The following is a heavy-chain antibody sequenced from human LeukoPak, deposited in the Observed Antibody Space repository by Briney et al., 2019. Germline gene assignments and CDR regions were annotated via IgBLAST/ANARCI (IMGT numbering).Heavy chain of an antibody. CDR3: ARDGKGRYSSGSDWFDP. J-gene: IGHJ5*02. V-gene: IGHV3-21*01. D-gene: IGHD6-19*01. CDR2: ISSSSSYI. CDR1: GFTFSSYS. Sequence: GGSLRLSCAASGFTFSSYSMNWVRQAPGKGLEWVSSISSSSSYIYYADSVKGRFTISRDNAKNSLYLQMNSLRAEDTAVCYCARDGKGRYSSGSDWFDPWGQGTLVTVSS.